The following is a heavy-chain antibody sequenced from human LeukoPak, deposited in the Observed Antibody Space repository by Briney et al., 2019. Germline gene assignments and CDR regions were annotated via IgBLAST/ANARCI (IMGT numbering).Heavy chain of an antibody. J-gene: IGHJ3*02. D-gene: IGHD3-10*01. CDR2: IYTSGST. Sequence: SETLSLTCTVSGGSISSYSWSWIRQPAGKGLECIGRIYTSGSTNYNPSLKSRVTMSVDTSKNQFSLKLSSVAAADTAVYYCARDWTTMVRGVFGRARFDIWGQGTMVTVSS. CDR3: ARDWTTMVRGVFGRARFDI. V-gene: IGHV4-4*07. CDR1: GGSISSYS.